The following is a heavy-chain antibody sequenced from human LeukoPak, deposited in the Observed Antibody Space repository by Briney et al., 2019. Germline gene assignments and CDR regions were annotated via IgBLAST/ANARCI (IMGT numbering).Heavy chain of an antibody. V-gene: IGHV3-23*01. J-gene: IGHJ4*02. CDR1: GFTFSSYA. CDR3: AKYYYDSSGAYYFDY. Sequence: GGSLRLSCAASGFTFSSYAMSWVRQALGKGLEWVSAISGSGGSTYYADSVKGRFTISRDNSKNTLYLQMNSLRAEDTAVYYCAKYYYDSSGAYYFDYWGQGTLVTVSS. CDR2: ISGSGGST. D-gene: IGHD3-22*01.